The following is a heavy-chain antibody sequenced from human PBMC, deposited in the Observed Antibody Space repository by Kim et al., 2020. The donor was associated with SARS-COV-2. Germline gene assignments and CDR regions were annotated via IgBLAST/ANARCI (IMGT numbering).Heavy chain of an antibody. Sequence: DSVKGRFTISRDNSKNTLYLQMNSLRAEDTAVYYCARDQHISYYYYGMDVWGQGTTVTVSS. V-gene: IGHV3-30*07. D-gene: IGHD3-3*02. CDR3: ARDQHISYYYYGMDV. J-gene: IGHJ6*02.